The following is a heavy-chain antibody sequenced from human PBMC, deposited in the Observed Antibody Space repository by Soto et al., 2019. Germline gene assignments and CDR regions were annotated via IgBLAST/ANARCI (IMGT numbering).Heavy chain of an antibody. D-gene: IGHD3-22*01. J-gene: IGHJ3*02. CDR1: GFAFDDYT. CDR3: AKTMAVVVMTDAFDI. Sequence: EVQLVESGGGLVQPASSRRLSCAASGFAFDDYTMHWVRQVPGKGLEWVSGINWNSDTVGYADSVKGRFTISRDNARNSLYLQMDSLRAEDTALYYCAKTMAVVVMTDAFDIWGQGTMVTVSS. V-gene: IGHV3-9*01. CDR2: INWNSDTV.